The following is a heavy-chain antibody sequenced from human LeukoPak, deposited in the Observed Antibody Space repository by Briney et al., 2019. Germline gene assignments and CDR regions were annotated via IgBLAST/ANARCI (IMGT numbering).Heavy chain of an antibody. CDR2: IRSTAYGGTT. CDR1: GFTFGDYA. CDR3: GRAPPPVAWNWFDP. J-gene: IGHJ5*02. V-gene: IGHV3-49*03. Sequence: GGSLRLSCTASGFTFGDYAMSWFRQAPGKGLEWVGFIRSTAYGGTTEYAASVKGRFTISRDDSKSIAYLQMNSLKTDDTAVYFCGRAPPPVAWNWFDPWGQGTLVTVSS. D-gene: IGHD2-15*01.